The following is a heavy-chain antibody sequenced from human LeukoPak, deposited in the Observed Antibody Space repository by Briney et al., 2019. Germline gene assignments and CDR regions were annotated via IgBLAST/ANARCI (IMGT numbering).Heavy chain of an antibody. J-gene: IGHJ4*02. CDR3: SRESGPFCPFGY. D-gene: IGHD1-26*01. CDR1: GGSISGTSW. V-gene: IGHV4/OR15-8*02. Sequence: SETLSLTCGVSGGSISGTSWWSWVRQPPGQGLEWIGEISLAGQANFNPSLNGRVTMSLDKSSNQLSLHLTSVTAADTATYFCSRESGPFCPFGYWGQGTLVIVSS. CDR2: ISLAGQA.